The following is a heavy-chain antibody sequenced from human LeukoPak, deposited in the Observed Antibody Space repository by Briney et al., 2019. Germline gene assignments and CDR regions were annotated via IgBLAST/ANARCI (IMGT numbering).Heavy chain of an antibody. CDR1: GGSFSDSY. J-gene: IGHJ4*02. Sequence: SETLSLTCAVYGGSFSDSYWSWIRQPPGKGLEWIGEINHSGSTNYNPSLKSRVTISVDTSKNQFSLKLSSVTAADTAVYYSAREGRVVDTALEVLFDYWGQGTLVTVSS. V-gene: IGHV4-34*01. CDR3: AREGRVVDTALEVLFDY. D-gene: IGHD5-18*01. CDR2: INHSGST.